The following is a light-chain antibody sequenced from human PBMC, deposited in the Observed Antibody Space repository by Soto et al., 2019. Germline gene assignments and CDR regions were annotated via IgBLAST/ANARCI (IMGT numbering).Light chain of an antibody. CDR3: QQYNMWPHT. CDR2: DTS. Sequence: EIVLTQSPASLSVSPGERVTLSCRASQSIARKLAWYQQKPGQAPRLLIYDTSTRATRLPARFSGSGSGAEFTLTISSLQSEDSAVYYCQQYNMWPHTFGQGTKVDIK. J-gene: IGKJ2*01. CDR1: QSIARK. V-gene: IGKV3-15*01.